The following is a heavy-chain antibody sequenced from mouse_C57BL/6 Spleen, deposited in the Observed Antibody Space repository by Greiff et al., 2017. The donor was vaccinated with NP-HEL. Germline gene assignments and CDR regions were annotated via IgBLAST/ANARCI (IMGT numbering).Heavy chain of an antibody. V-gene: IGHV1-63*01. J-gene: IGHJ2*01. CDR1: GYTFTNSW. D-gene: IGHD1-1*01. CDR3: ARGYYGSSPYFDY. Sequence: QFQLQQSGAELVRPGTSVKMSCKASGYTFTNSWIGWAKRRPGHGLEWIGDIYPGGGYTNYNEKFKGKATLTADKSSSTAYMQFSSLTSEDSAIYYCARGYYGSSPYFDYWGQGTTLTVSS. CDR2: IYPGGGYT.